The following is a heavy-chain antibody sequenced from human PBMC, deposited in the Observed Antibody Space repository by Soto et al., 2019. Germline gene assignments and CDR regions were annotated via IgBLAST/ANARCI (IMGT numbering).Heavy chain of an antibody. CDR1: GGTFSSYA. CDR2: IIPIFGTA. V-gene: IGHV1-69*01. J-gene: IGHJ6*02. CDR3: ASRTEDVVVVVAATPPYYYYYGMDV. Sequence: QVQLVQSGAEVKKPGSSVKVSCKASGGTFSSYAISWVRQAPGQGLEWMGGIIPIFGTANYAQKFQGRVTSTADESTSNAYTEVSSLRSEDTAVYYCASRTEDVVVVVAATPPYYYYYGMDVWGQGTTVTVSS. D-gene: IGHD2-15*01.